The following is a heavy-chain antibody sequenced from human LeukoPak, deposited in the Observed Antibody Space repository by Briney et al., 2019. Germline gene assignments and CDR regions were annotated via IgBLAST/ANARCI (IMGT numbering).Heavy chain of an antibody. D-gene: IGHD4-17*01. J-gene: IGHJ4*02. V-gene: IGHV3-66*01. CDR2: IYSGGST. Sequence: GGSLRLSCAASGFTVSSNYMSWVRQAPGKGLEWVSVIYSGGSTYYADSVKGRFTISRDNSKNTLYLQMNSLRAEDTAVYYCTREDGDYVVDYWGQGTLVTVSS. CDR1: GFTVSSNY. CDR3: TREDGDYVVDY.